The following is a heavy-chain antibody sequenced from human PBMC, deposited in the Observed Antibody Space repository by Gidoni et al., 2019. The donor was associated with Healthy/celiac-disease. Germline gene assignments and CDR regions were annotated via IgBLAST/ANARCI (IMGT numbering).Heavy chain of an antibody. J-gene: IGHJ6*02. Sequence: QVQLVQSGAEVKKPGASVKVSCTASGYTFTGYYMHWVRQAPGQGLEWMGWINPNSGGTNYAQKFQGRVTMTRETSISTAYMELSRLRSDDTAVYYCARAGAGGYYYYYGMDVWGQGTTVTVSS. D-gene: IGHD7-27*01. CDR2: INPNSGGT. CDR3: ARAGAGGYYYYYGMDV. V-gene: IGHV1-2*02. CDR1: GYTFTGYY.